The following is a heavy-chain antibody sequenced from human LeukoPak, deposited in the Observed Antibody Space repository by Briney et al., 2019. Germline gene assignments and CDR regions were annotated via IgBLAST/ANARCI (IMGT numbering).Heavy chain of an antibody. CDR2: IYHSGST. D-gene: IGHD6-19*01. Sequence: SGTLSLTCAVSGGSISSSNWWSWVRQPPGKGLEWIGEIYHSGSTNYNPSLKSRVTVSVDKSKNQFSLKLSSVTAADTAVYYCARDGSIAVAHYGMDVWGQGTTVTVSS. J-gene: IGHJ6*02. V-gene: IGHV4-4*02. CDR3: ARDGSIAVAHYGMDV. CDR1: GGSISSSNW.